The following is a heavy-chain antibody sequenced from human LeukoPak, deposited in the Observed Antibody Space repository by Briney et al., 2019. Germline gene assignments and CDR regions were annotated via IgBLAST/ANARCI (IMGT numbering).Heavy chain of an antibody. CDR3: ARDSRSSSSGDY. Sequence: GGSLRLSCADSGFTFSSCAMSWVRQAPGKGLEWVSSISGSGSNTYYADSVKGLFTISRDNSKNTLYLQMNSLRAEDTAVYYCARDSRSSSSGDYWGQGTLVTVSS. J-gene: IGHJ4*02. D-gene: IGHD6-6*01. CDR1: GFTFSSCA. V-gene: IGHV3-23*01. CDR2: ISGSGSNT.